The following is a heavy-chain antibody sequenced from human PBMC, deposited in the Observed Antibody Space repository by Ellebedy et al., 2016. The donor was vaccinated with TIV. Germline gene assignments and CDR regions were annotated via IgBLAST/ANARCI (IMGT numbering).Heavy chain of an antibody. Sequence: GGSLRLSXVASGFTFSSSGMHWLRQAPGKGLEWVAVISYDGSNKYYVDSVEGRFTISRDNSKNTLYLQMNGLRSEDTAVYYCAKGRGYCIGASCPIGGDWGHGTLVTVSS. CDR3: AKGRGYCIGASCPIGGD. CDR2: ISYDGSNK. D-gene: IGHD2-15*01. CDR1: GFTFSSSG. J-gene: IGHJ4*01. V-gene: IGHV3-30*18.